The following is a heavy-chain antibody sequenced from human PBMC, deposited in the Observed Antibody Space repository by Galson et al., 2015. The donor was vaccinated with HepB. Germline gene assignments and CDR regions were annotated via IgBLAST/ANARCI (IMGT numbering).Heavy chain of an antibody. D-gene: IGHD6-13*01. CDR3: ARSGRFGIAAADHGLY. CDR2: INVGNGNT. CDR1: GYTFTMYA. Sequence: SVKVSCKASGYTFTMYAMHWVRQAPGQRPEWMGWINVGNGNTKYSQQFQGRVTITRDTSASTAYMELGSLKSEDTAVYYGARSGRFGIAAADHGLYWGQGTLVTVSS. V-gene: IGHV1-3*01. J-gene: IGHJ4*02.